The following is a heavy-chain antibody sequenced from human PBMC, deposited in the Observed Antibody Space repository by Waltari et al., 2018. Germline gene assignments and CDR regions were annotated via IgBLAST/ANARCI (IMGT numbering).Heavy chain of an antibody. V-gene: IGHV4-59*01. CDR3: ARDRAGYSGSTRGYYYYYMDV. D-gene: IGHD1-26*01. J-gene: IGHJ6*03. CDR2: IYYSGST. Sequence: QVQLQESGPGLVKPSETLSLTCTVSGGSIRSYYWSWIRQPPGKGLEWIGYIYYSGSTNYNPSLKSRVTISVDTSKNQFSLKLSSVTAADTAVYYCARDRAGYSGSTRGYYYYYMDVWGKGTTVTISS. CDR1: GGSIRSYY.